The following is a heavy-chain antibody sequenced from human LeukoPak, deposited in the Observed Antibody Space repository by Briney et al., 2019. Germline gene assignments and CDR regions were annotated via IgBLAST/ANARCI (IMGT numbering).Heavy chain of an antibody. CDR2: ISYDGSNK. CDR3: ARDLVSSSWFPSY. D-gene: IGHD6-13*01. J-gene: IGHJ4*02. CDR1: GFTFSSYA. Sequence: GGSLRLSRAASGFTFSSYAMHWVRQAPGKGLEWVAVISYDGSNKYYADSVKGRFSISRDNSKNTLYLQMNSLRAEDTAVYYCARDLVSSSWFPSYWGQGTLVTVSS. V-gene: IGHV3-30*01.